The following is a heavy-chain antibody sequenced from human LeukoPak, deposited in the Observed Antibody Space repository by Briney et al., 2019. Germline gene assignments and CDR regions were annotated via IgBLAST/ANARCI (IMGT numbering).Heavy chain of an antibody. D-gene: IGHD3-3*01. CDR1: GGSISSGDYY. CDR3: ARHVLYDFWSGPNWFDP. Sequence: PSETLSLTCTVSGGSISSGDYYWSWIRQPPGKGLEWIAYMYYSGSTYYNPSLKSRVTISVDTSKNQFSLKLSSVTAADTAVYYCARHVLYDFWSGPNWFDPWGQGTLVTVSS. J-gene: IGHJ5*02. CDR2: MYYSGST. V-gene: IGHV4-30-4*01.